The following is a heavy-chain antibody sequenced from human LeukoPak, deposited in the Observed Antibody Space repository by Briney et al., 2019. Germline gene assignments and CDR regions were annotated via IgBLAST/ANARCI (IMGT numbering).Heavy chain of an antibody. CDR2: IDPSGGST. CDR1: GYTFSSYY. CDR3: ARTYYYDSSGYRFDY. D-gene: IGHD3-22*01. J-gene: IGHJ4*02. Sequence: ASVKVSCKASGYTFSSYYMHWVRQAPGQGLEWMVIIDPSGGSTSYAQKFQGRVTMTRDTSARTVCMELSSLRSEDTGVYYCARTYYYDSSGYRFDYGGQGTLVTVSS. V-gene: IGHV1-46*01.